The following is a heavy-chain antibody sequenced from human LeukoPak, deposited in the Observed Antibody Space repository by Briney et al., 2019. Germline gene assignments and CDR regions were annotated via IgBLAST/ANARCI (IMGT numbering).Heavy chain of an antibody. CDR2: IDRDGSRI. V-gene: IGHV3-74*01. Sequence: GGSLRLSCAVSGFTFSSYWMRWVLQAPGKGLVWVSRIDRDGSRINYADSVKGRFTISRDNGKNTLFLQMNSLRAEDAAVYYCVRGNDYGGPHYWGQGTLVTVSS. J-gene: IGHJ4*02. CDR1: GFTFSSYW. D-gene: IGHD4-23*01. CDR3: VRGNDYGGPHY.